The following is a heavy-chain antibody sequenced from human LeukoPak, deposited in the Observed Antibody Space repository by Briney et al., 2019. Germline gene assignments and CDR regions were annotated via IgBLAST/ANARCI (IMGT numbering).Heavy chain of an antibody. V-gene: IGHV1-18*01. Sequence: ASVKVSCKASGYTFTSYGISWVRQAPGQGLEWMGWISAYNGNTNYAQNLQGRVTMTTDTSTSTAYMELRSLRSDDTAVYYCARDRGIVGAPTVFDYWGQGTLVTVSS. CDR1: GYTFTSYG. J-gene: IGHJ4*02. CDR2: ISAYNGNT. CDR3: ARDRGIVGAPTVFDY. D-gene: IGHD1-26*01.